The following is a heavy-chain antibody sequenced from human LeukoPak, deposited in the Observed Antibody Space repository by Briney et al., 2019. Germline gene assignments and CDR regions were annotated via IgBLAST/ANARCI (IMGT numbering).Heavy chain of an antibody. D-gene: IGHD1-1*01. Sequence: SETLSLTCAVYGASFSGYYWSWIRQPPGKGLEWIGEINHSGSTNYNPSLKSRVTISVDTSKNQFSLKLRSVTAADTAVYYCASVQGTFDYWGQGTLVTVSS. J-gene: IGHJ4*02. V-gene: IGHV4-34*01. CDR3: ASVQGTFDY. CDR2: INHSGST. CDR1: GASFSGYY.